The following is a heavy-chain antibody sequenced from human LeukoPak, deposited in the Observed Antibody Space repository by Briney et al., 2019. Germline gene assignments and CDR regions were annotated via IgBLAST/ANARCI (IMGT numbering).Heavy chain of an antibody. J-gene: IGHJ3*02. CDR1: GFTFNSYA. V-gene: IGHV3-23*01. CDR3: AKGAGTGWSTGLYGFEI. CDR2: IGGSGGNT. Sequence: GGSLRLSCAASGFTFNSYAMSWVRQAPGRGLEWVSGIGGSGGNTYYADSVKGRFTVSRDNSKNTLFVQMNSLRVEDTAIYYCAKGAGTGWSTGLYGFEIWGQGTMVTVSS. D-gene: IGHD6-19*01.